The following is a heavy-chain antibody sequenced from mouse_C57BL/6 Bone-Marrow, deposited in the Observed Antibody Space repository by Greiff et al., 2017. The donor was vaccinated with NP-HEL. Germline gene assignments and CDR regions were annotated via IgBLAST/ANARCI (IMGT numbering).Heavy chain of an antibody. Sequence: EVKVVESGPGLAKPSQTLSLTCSVTGYSITSDYWNWIRKFPGNKLEYMGYISYSGSTYYNLSLKSRISITRDTSKNQYYLQLNSVTTEDTATYYCARYGGTPPYWYFDVWGTGTTVTVSS. V-gene: IGHV3-8*01. CDR3: ARYGGTPPYWYFDV. J-gene: IGHJ1*03. CDR1: GYSITSDY. CDR2: ISYSGST. D-gene: IGHD1-1*02.